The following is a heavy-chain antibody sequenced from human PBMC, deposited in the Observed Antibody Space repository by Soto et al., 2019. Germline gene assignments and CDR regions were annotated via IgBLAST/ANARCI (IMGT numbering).Heavy chain of an antibody. Sequence: EVQLVQSGAEVKKPGESLKISCKGSGYSFTSYWIGWVRQMPGKGLEWMGIIYPGDSDTRYSPSFQGQVTISADKSISTAYLQWSSLKASDTAMYYCARSPGYCSGGSCYPTEYFQHWGQGTLVTVSS. CDR2: IYPGDSDT. CDR1: GYSFTSYW. CDR3: ARSPGYCSGGSCYPTEYFQH. V-gene: IGHV5-51*03. D-gene: IGHD2-15*01. J-gene: IGHJ1*01.